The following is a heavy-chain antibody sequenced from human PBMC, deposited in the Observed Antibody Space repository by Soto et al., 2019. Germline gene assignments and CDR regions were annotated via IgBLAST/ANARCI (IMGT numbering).Heavy chain of an antibody. D-gene: IGHD3-9*01. Sequence: GGSLRLSCEVSGFTFSAYGMHWVRQAPGKGLEWVATISHNGGNKYYADSVKGRFTISRDNSKKTLYLQMNSLRVEDTGIYYCARDKDWAFDKWGQGALVTVSS. J-gene: IGHJ4*02. CDR2: ISHNGGNK. CDR1: GFTFSAYG. CDR3: ARDKDWAFDK. V-gene: IGHV3-30*03.